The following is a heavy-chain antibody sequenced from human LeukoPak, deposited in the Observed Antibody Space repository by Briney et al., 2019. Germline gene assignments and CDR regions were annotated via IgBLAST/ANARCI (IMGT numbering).Heavy chain of an antibody. D-gene: IGHD4-17*01. Sequence: SETLSLTCTVSGGSISHYYWSWIRQPPEKGLEWIGYTYYGGSTKLNPSLKSRVDISVETSKKQLSLNLKSVTAADTAVYYCARGPSVTSIGGPWGQGTLVTVSA. CDR1: GGSISHYY. V-gene: IGHV4-59*01. CDR2: TYYGGST. J-gene: IGHJ5*02. CDR3: ARGPSVTSIGGP.